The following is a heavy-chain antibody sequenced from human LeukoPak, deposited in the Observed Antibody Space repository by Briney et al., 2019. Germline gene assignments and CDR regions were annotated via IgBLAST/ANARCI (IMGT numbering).Heavy chain of an antibody. J-gene: IGHJ4*02. V-gene: IGHV3-33*01. Sequence: GGSLRLSCAASGFTFSSYGMPWVRQAPVKGLEWVAVIWYDGSNKYYADSVKGRFTISRDNSKNTLYLQMNSLRAEDTAVYYCARDAALYCSSNSCYSFDYWGQGTLVTVSS. CDR3: ARDAALYCSSNSCYSFDY. D-gene: IGHD2-2*01. CDR2: IWYDGSNK. CDR1: GFTFSSYG.